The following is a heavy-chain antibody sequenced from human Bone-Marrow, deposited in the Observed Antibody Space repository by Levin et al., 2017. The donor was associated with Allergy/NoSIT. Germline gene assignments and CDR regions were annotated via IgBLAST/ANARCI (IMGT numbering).Heavy chain of an antibody. CDR1: GFSLSTSAVG. D-gene: IGHD3-16*02. CDR3: AHMARGSDYGGGGYRQPGPEYFDS. V-gene: IGHV2-5*01. J-gene: IGHJ4*02. Sequence: ESGPTLVKPTQTLTLTCTFSGFSLSTSAVGVGWIRQPPGKALEWLALIYWNDDERYSPSLKSRLTITKDASKNQIVLRMTNMDPVDTATYYCAHMARGSDYGGGGYRQPGPEYFDSWGQGTLVTVSS. CDR2: IYWNDDE.